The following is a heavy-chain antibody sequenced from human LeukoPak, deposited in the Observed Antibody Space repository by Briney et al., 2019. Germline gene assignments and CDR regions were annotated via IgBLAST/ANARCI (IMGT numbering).Heavy chain of an antibody. V-gene: IGHV3-30*18. Sequence: GGSLRLSCAASGFTFSSYAMHWVRQAPGKGLEWVAVISYDESAKYYPDSVKGRFTISRDNSKNTLYLQMNSLRAEDTAVYYCAKRDYHGSGTYGLLDYWGQGTLVTVSS. CDR1: GFTFSSYA. CDR2: ISYDESAK. CDR3: AKRDYHGSGTYGLLDY. D-gene: IGHD3-10*01. J-gene: IGHJ4*02.